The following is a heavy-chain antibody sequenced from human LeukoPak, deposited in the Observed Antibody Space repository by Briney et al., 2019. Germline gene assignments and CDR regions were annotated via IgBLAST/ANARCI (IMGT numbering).Heavy chain of an antibody. D-gene: IGHD3-22*01. CDR3: AREGYYYDSSGYPRLDY. CDR2: IIPILGIA. J-gene: IGHJ4*02. Sequence: SVKVSCKASGGTFSSYTISWVRQAPGQGLEWMGRIIPILGIANYAQKFQGRVTITSDKSTSTAYMELSSLRSEDTAVYYCAREGYYYDSSGYPRLDYWGQGTLVTVSS. V-gene: IGHV1-69*04. CDR1: GGTFSSYT.